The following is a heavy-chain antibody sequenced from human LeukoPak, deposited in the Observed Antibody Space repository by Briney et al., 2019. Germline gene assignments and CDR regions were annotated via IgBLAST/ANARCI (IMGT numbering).Heavy chain of an antibody. D-gene: IGHD3-22*01. J-gene: IGHJ4*02. CDR2: IYYSGST. V-gene: IGHV4-59*01. Sequence: PSETLSLTCTVSGGSISSYYWSWIRQPPGKGLEWIGYIYYSGSTNYNPSLKSRVTISVDTSKNQFSLKLSSVTAADTAVYYCARLFPWYDSSGYHFDYWGQGTLDTVSS. CDR1: GGSISSYY. CDR3: ARLFPWYDSSGYHFDY.